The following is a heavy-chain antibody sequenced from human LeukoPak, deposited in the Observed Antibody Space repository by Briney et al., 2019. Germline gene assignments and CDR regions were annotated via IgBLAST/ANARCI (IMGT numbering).Heavy chain of an antibody. D-gene: IGHD3-22*01. J-gene: IGHJ3*02. Sequence: SLNLSCKPSVPPFTSYAINWVRQAPGQGLEWMRGFIPIFGSPTYAQEFQGRVTFTTDESTYTAYMELSNLRSDDTAVFYCAGFFYDSSGAAFDIWGQGTMVTVSS. V-gene: IGHV1-69*05. CDR2: FIPIFGSP. CDR1: VPPFTSYA. CDR3: AGFFYDSSGAAFDI.